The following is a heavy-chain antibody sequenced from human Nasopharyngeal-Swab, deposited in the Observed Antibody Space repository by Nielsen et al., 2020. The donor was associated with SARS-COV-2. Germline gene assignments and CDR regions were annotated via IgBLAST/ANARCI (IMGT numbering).Heavy chain of an antibody. Sequence: GGSLRLSCAASGFTFSTYSMSWVRQAPGKGLERVSYISSSSSTIYYADSVKGRFTISRDNAKNSLYLQMNSLRDEDTAVYYCARDAPILYDSSGYYYADYFDYWGQGTLVTVSS. J-gene: IGHJ4*02. CDR3: ARDAPILYDSSGYYYADYFDY. V-gene: IGHV3-48*02. D-gene: IGHD3-22*01. CDR2: ISSSSSTI. CDR1: GFTFSTYS.